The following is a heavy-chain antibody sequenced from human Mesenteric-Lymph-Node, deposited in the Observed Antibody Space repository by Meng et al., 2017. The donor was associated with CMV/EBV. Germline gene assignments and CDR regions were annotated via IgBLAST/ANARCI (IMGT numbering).Heavy chain of an antibody. CDR3: ARERWGDDVFDI. CDR1: GFTFSSYE. V-gene: IGHV3-48*03. J-gene: IGHJ3*02. CDR2: MSSSGST. Sequence: GESLKISCATSGFTFSSYEMNWVRQAPGKGLEWVAYMSSSGSTIADSMRGRFTVSRDNAKELLYLHMNSLRAEDTAVYYCARERWGDDVFDIWGQGTMVTVSS. D-gene: IGHD3-10*01.